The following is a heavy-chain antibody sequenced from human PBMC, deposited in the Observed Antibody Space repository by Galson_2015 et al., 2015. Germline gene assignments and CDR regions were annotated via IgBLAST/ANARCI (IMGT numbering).Heavy chain of an antibody. J-gene: IGHJ3*02. CDR3: AAYSGSARGAFDI. V-gene: IGHV3-48*02. Sequence: SLRLSCAASGFTFSSYSMNWVRQAPGKGPEWVSYISSSSSTIYYADSVKGRFTISRDNAKNSLYLQMNSLRDEDTAVYYCAAYSGSARGAFDIWGQGTMVTVSS. CDR1: GFTFSSYS. D-gene: IGHD1-26*01. CDR2: ISSSSSTI.